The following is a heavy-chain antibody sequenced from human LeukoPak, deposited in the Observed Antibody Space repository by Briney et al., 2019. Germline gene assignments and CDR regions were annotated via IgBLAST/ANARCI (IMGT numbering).Heavy chain of an antibody. CDR2: IYYSGST. CDR3: ARGHYSSSWDFQH. V-gene: IGHV4-59*01. CDR1: AGSPSTLY. J-gene: IGHJ1*01. D-gene: IGHD6-13*01. Sequence: SETMSLACTVSAGSPSTLYWSWNRPPQGRGREWDGYIYYSGSTNYNPSLKCRVTISVATSKNQFSLKLSSVTAADTAVYYCARGHYSSSWDFQHWGQGTLVTVSS.